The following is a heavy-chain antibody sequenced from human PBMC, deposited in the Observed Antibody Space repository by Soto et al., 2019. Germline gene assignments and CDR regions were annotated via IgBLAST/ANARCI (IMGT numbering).Heavy chain of an antibody. CDR2: TYYRSKWYN. D-gene: IGHD6-19*01. J-gene: IGHJ3*02. CDR1: GDSVSSNSAA. CDR3: ARGGGYSSGWYESAFDI. V-gene: IGHV6-1*01. Sequence: QTLSLTCAISGDSVSSNSAAWNWIRQSPSRGLEWLGRTYYRSKWYNDYAVSVKSRITINPDTSKNQFSLQLNSVTPEDTAVYYCARGGGYSSGWYESAFDIWGQGTMVTVSS.